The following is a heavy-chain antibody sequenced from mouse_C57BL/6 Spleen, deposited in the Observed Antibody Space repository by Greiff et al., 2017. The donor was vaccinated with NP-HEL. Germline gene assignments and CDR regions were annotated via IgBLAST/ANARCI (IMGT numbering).Heavy chain of an antibody. CDR1: GYTFTDYN. CDR3: ARQGVAYYSNYGFAY. D-gene: IGHD2-5*01. V-gene: IGHV1-18*01. Sequence: VQLQQSGPELVKPGASVKIPCKASGYTFTDYNMDWVKQSHGKSLEWIGDINPNNGGTIYNQKFKGKATLTVDKSSSTAYMELRSLTSEDTAVYYCARQGVAYYSNYGFAYWGQGTLVTVSA. J-gene: IGHJ3*01. CDR2: INPNNGGT.